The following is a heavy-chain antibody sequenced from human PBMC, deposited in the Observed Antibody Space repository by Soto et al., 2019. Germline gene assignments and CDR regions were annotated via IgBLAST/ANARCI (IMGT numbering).Heavy chain of an antibody. J-gene: IGHJ5*02. V-gene: IGHV3-30*18. Sequence: GGSLRLSCAASGFTFSSYGMHWVRQAPGKGLEWVAVISYDGSSKYYADSVKGRFTISRDNSKDTLYLQMNSLRAEDTAVYYCPKDYYDISGYCTTGNWFDPWCQAMLVTVS. CDR2: ISYDGSSK. CDR1: GFTFSSYG. CDR3: PKDYYDISGYCTTGNWFDP. D-gene: IGHD3-22*01.